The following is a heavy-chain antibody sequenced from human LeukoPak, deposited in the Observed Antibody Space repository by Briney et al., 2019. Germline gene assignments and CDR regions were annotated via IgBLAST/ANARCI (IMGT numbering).Heavy chain of an antibody. J-gene: IGHJ4*02. CDR2: ISSSSSYR. CDR3: MSYAGRSDDY. V-gene: IGHV3-21*01. D-gene: IGHD3-16*01. CDR1: GFTFSRYI. Sequence: PGGSLRLSCAASGFTFSRYIMNWVRQAPGKGLEWVSSISSSSSYRYYADSVKGRFTISRDNAKNSLHLQMNSLRAEDTAVYYCMSYAGRSDDYWGQGTLVTVSS.